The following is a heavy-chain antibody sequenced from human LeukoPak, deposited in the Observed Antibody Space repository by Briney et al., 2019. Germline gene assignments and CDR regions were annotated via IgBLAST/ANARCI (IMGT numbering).Heavy chain of an antibody. CDR1: GGSISSGGYY. J-gene: IGHJ1*01. D-gene: IGHD4-17*01. CDR3: ALTTMAEYFQH. Sequence: SETLSLTCTVSGGSISSGGYYWSWIRQHPGKGLEWIGYIYYSGSTNYNPSLKSRLTIAVDTSKNQFSLKLSSVIAADTAVYYCALTTMAEYFQHWGQGTLVTVSS. V-gene: IGHV4-61*08. CDR2: IYYSGST.